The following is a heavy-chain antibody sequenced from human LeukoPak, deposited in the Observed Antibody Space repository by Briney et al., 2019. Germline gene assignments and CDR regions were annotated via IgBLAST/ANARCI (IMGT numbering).Heavy chain of an antibody. CDR3: ARDPYDFWSGYYHYYYGMDV. D-gene: IGHD3-3*01. CDR1: GFTFNNYW. CDR2: INQDGSEK. J-gene: IGHJ6*02. Sequence: GGSLRLSCAASGFTFNNYWMNWVRQAPGKGLEWVANINQDGSEKWYLDSVKGRFTISRDNAKNTLYLQMNSLRAEDTAVYYCARDPYDFWSGYYHYYYGMDVWGQGTTVTVSS. V-gene: IGHV3-7*01.